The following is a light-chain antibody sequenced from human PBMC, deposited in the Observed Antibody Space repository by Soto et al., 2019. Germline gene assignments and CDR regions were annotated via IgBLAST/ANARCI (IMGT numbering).Light chain of an antibody. CDR1: QSVSSY. CDR2: DAS. J-gene: IGKJ5*01. Sequence: EIVLTQSPATLSLSPGERATLSCRASQSVSSYLAWYQQKPGQAPRLLIYDASTRATGIPARFSGSGSGTEFTLTISSLQSEDFAVYYCKQRSNWPITFGQGTRLEIK. V-gene: IGKV3-11*01. CDR3: KQRSNWPIT.